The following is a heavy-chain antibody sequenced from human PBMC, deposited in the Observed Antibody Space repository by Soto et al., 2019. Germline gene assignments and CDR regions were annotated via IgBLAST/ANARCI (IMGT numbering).Heavy chain of an antibody. CDR2: INHSGST. Sequence: EIRSLGWAVDGGCVSGSDGSWIRQPPGKGLDWIGEINHSGSTKYNPSLKSRVTISVDTSKNQFSLKLRYVTAADTAVYYCARYDSSNGYFLGMDLWGQGTTV. D-gene: IGHD6-13*01. CDR3: ARYDSSNGYFLGMDL. CDR1: GGCVSGSD. J-gene: IGHJ6*02. V-gene: IGHV4-34*01.